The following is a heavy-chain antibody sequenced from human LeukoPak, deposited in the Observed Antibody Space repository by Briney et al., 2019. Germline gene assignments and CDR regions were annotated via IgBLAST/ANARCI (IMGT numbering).Heavy chain of an antibody. D-gene: IGHD6-13*01. V-gene: IGHV3-53*01. CDR3: ARGHVAAGTGFMDV. J-gene: IGHJ6*03. Sequence: GGSLRLSCAASGFTASSDYMSWVRQAPGKGLGWVSGIYAGGGTQVADSVKGRFSSSRDNSKNTLYLQMTSLRVEDTAVYYCARGHVAAGTGFMDVWGKGTTVTVSS. CDR2: IYAGGGT. CDR1: GFTASSDY.